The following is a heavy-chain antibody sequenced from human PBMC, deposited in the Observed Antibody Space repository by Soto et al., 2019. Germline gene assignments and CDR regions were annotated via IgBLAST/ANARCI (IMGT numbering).Heavy chain of an antibody. V-gene: IGHV1-18*01. Sequence: ASVKVSGKASGYTFTSYGISWVRQAPGQRLEWMGWMSAYNGNTNYEQKLQGRVTMTTDTSTSTAYMELRSLRSDDTAVYYCARARGLGYGDYVRYFQHWGQGTLVTVSS. CDR2: MSAYNGNT. D-gene: IGHD4-17*01. J-gene: IGHJ1*01. CDR1: GYTFTSYG. CDR3: ARARGLGYGDYVRYFQH.